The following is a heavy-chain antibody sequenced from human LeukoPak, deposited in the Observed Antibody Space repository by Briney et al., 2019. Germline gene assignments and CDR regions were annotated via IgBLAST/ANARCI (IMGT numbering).Heavy chain of an antibody. CDR1: GGSISSHY. Sequence: SETLSLTCTVSGGSISSHYWSWIRQPPGKGLEWIGYIYYSGSTNYNPSLKSRVTISVDTSKNQFSLKLSSVTAAVTAVYYCARDTAYNWFDPWGQGTLVTVSS. CDR2: IYYSGST. V-gene: IGHV4-59*11. CDR3: ARDTAYNWFDP. J-gene: IGHJ5*02.